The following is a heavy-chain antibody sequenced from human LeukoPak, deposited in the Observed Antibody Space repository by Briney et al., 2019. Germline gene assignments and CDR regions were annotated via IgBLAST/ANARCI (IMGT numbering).Heavy chain of an antibody. CDR2: ISSDGTNK. CDR3: ARVGYCGGDCSLDP. CDR1: GFTFSSYA. D-gene: IGHD2-21*02. Sequence: GGSLRLSCAASGFTFSSYAMHWVRQAPGKGLEWVAIISSDGTNKYYADSVKGRFTISRDNSKNTLYVQMHSLRPEDTAVYYCARVGYCGGDCSLDPWGQGTLVTVSS. J-gene: IGHJ5*02. V-gene: IGHV3-30*04.